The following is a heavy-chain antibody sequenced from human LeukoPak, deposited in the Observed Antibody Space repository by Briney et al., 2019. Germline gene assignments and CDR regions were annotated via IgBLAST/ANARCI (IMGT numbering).Heavy chain of an antibody. J-gene: IGHJ4*02. D-gene: IGHD3-22*01. CDR3: AKDPTHYRVWDDYDSTVLSY. CDR2: LSGSGGST. V-gene: IGHV3-23*01. Sequence: GGSLRLSCAASGFMFSSYGMSWVRQAPGKGLEWVSALSGSGGSTYYADSVKGRFTISRDNSKNTLYLQMNSLRAADTAVYYCAKDPTHYRVWDDYDSTVLSYWGQGTLVTVSS. CDR1: GFMFSSYG.